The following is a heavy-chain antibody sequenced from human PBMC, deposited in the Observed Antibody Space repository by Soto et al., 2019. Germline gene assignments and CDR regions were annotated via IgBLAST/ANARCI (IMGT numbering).Heavy chain of an antibody. J-gene: IGHJ4*02. D-gene: IGHD5-18*01. CDR2: ISAHNGYT. CDR1: GYIFTKHG. Sequence: QVQLVQSGAEVREPGASVKVSCKTSGYIFTKHGISWVRPAPGQVLEWLGWISAHNGYTNYAENFQGRLTLTTNRSASTAYMELRSLRSDDTAIYYCARVYGYGYGHFDFWGQGTLVTASS. V-gene: IGHV1-18*01. CDR3: ARVYGYGYGHFDF.